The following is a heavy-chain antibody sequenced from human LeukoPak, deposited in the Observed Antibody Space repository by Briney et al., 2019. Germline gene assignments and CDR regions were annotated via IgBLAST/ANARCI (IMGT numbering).Heavy chain of an antibody. V-gene: IGHV3-64*01. Sequence: PGGSLRLSCAASGFTFSNYAIHWVRQAPGKGLESVSAVKSNGDTTYYANSVKGRFTISRDNSKNTVYLQMGSLRAEDMAVYYCARVRIAAAAPYFDYWGQGTLVTVAS. D-gene: IGHD6-13*01. CDR1: GFTFSNYA. CDR3: ARVRIAAAAPYFDY. CDR2: VKSNGDTT. J-gene: IGHJ4*02.